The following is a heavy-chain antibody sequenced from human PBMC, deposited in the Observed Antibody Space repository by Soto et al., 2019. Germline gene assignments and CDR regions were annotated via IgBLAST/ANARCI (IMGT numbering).Heavy chain of an antibody. J-gene: IGHJ4*02. CDR2: ISRSGGST. CDR3: AKDLVHGNYFDY. CDR1: GFTFNSYA. Sequence: PGGSLRLSCAASGFTFNSYAMSWVRQAPGKGLEWVSTISRSGGSTYYADSVKGRFTTSRDNSKNTLYLQMNSLRADDTAVYYCAKDLVHGNYFDYWGQGTQVTVSS. D-gene: IGHD3-10*01. V-gene: IGHV3-23*01.